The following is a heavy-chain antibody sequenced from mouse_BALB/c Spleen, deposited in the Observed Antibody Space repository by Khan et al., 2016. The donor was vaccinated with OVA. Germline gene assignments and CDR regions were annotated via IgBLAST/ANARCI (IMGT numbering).Heavy chain of an antibody. CDR3: AKDGAYYRSDGWFAY. V-gene: IGHV1-4*01. Sequence: QVQLKQSGAELTRPGASVKMSCKASGYTFTSYTMHWVKLRPGQGLEWIGYINPVSDYTNYNQNFKDKATLTADKSSSTAYMQLRSLTSEDSAVYYCAKDGAYYRSDGWFAYWGQGTLVTVST. D-gene: IGHD2-14*01. CDR2: INPVSDYT. J-gene: IGHJ3*01. CDR1: GYTFTSYT.